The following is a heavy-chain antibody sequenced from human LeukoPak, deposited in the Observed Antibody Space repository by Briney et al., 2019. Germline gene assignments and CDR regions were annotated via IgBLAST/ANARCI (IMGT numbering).Heavy chain of an antibody. CDR2: IIGSGGST. Sequence: GGSLRLSCAASGFTFSTYAMSWVRQAPGKGLEWVSGIIGSGGSTYYADSVKGRFTISRDNSKNTLYLQMNSLRAEDTAVYYCAKDRNDYDYVWGSYRYWDCFDYWGQGTLVTVSS. J-gene: IGHJ4*02. CDR3: AKDRNDYDYVWGSYRYWDCFDY. V-gene: IGHV3-23*01. CDR1: GFTFSTYA. D-gene: IGHD3-16*02.